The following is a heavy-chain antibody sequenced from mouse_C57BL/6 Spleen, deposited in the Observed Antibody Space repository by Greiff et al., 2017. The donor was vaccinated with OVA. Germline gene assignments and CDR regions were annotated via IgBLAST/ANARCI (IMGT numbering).Heavy chain of an antibody. J-gene: IGHJ1*03. V-gene: IGHV1-55*01. Sequence: VQLQQSGAELVKPGASVKMSCKASGYTFTSYWITWVKQRPGQGLEWIGDIYPGSGSTNYNEKFKSKATLTVDTSSSTAYMQLSSLTSEDSAVYYCASRDHYGSSYGWYFDVWGTGTTVTVSS. CDR1: GYTFTSYW. CDR2: IYPGSGST. CDR3: ASRDHYGSSYGWYFDV. D-gene: IGHD1-1*01.